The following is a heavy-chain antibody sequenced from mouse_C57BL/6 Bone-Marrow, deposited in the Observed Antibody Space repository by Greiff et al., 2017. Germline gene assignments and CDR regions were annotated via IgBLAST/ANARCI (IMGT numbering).Heavy chain of an antibody. V-gene: IGHV14-1*01. CDR3: TGRLRYYFDY. CDR2: IDPEDGDT. CDR1: GFNIKDYY. Sequence: EVKLMESGAELVRPGASVKLSCTASGFNIKDYYMHWVKQRPEQGLEWIGRIDPEDGDTEYAPKFQGKATMTADTSSQTAYLQHSSLTSEDTAVYYCTGRLRYYFDYWGQGTTLTVSS. D-gene: IGHD2-4*01. J-gene: IGHJ2*01.